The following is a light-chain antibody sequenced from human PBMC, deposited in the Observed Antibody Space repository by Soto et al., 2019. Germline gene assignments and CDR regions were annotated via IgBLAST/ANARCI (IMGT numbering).Light chain of an antibody. V-gene: IGKV3-11*01. CDR3: QHRSNWPLT. CDR2: RTS. CDR1: QSISSN. J-gene: IGKJ4*01. Sequence: EVVFTQSPGTLSLSPGERATLSCRASQSISSNLAWYQQKPGQAPRLLMFRTSSRATGFPARFSGSGSGTEFNLTISSLEPEDFTVYYCQHRSNWPLTFGGGSKVDIK.